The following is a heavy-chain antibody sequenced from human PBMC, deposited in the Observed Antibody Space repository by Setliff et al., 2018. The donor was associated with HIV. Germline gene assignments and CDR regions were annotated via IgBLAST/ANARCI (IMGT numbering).Heavy chain of an antibody. CDR2: INNNGDTT. CDR1: GFTFSNHY. CDR3: AKYRGWPRDFDY. D-gene: IGHD6-19*01. V-gene: IGHV3-11*01. Sequence: GGSLRLSCVASGFTFSNHYMNWIRQAPGKGLEWVSYINNNGDTTYYADSVKGRFTISRDNAKNSLYLQMTNLRVEDTAVYYCAKYRGWPRDFDYWGQGTLVTVSS. J-gene: IGHJ4*02.